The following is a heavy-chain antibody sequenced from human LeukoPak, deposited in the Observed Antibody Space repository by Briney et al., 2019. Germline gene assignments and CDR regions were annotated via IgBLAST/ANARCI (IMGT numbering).Heavy chain of an antibody. CDR3: ARGVPGTYYYYYMDD. V-gene: IGHV1-2*02. D-gene: IGHD2-2*01. Sequence: ASVKVSCKASGYTFTGYYMHWVRQAPGQGLEWMGWITPNSGGTNYAQKFQGRVTMTRDTSITTAYMELTRLRSDDTAVYYCARGVPGTYYYYYMDDWGKGTTVTVSS. CDR2: ITPNSGGT. CDR1: GYTFTGYY. J-gene: IGHJ6*03.